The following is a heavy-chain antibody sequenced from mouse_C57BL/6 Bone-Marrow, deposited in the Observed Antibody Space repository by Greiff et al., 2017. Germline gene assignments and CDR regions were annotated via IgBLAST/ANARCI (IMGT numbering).Heavy chain of an antibody. CDR2: IRLKSDNYAT. CDR3: TAYYDYDGFAY. CDR1: GFTFSNYW. V-gene: IGHV6-3*01. J-gene: IGHJ3*01. D-gene: IGHD2-4*01. Sequence: EVMLVESGGGLVQPGGSMKLSCVASGFTFSNYWMNWVRQSPEKGLEWVAQIRLKSDNYATHYAESVKGRFTISRDDSKSSVYLQMNNLRAEDTGIYYCTAYYDYDGFAYWGQGTLVTVSA.